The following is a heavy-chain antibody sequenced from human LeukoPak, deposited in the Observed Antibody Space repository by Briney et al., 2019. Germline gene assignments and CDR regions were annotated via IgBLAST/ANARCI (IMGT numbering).Heavy chain of an antibody. CDR1: GYTFTGYY. CDR3: AREGAIAARGFDY. D-gene: IGHD6-6*01. J-gene: IGHJ4*02. CDR2: INPNSGGT. Sequence: ASVKVSCKASGYTFTGYYMHWVRQAPGQGLEWMGWINPNSGGTNYAQKFQGRVTMTRDTSISTAYMELSRLRSDDTAVYYCAREGAIAARGFDYWGQGTLVTVSS. V-gene: IGHV1-2*02.